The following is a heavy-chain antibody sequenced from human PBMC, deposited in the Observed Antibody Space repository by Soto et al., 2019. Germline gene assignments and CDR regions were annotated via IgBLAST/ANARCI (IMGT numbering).Heavy chain of an antibody. V-gene: IGHV1-2*02. D-gene: IGHD6-13*01. CDR1: GYTFTGYY. J-gene: IGHJ4*02. Sequence: ASVKVSCKASGYTFTGYYMHWVRQAPGQGLEWMGWINPNSGSTNYAQKFQGRVTMTRHTSITTAYMELRSLRSDDTAVYYCARGPNFKSSWYADYWGQGTLVTVSS. CDR2: INPNSGST. CDR3: ARGPNFKSSWYADY.